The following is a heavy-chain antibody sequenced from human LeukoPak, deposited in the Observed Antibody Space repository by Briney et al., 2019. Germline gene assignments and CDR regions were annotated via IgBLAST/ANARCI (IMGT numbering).Heavy chain of an antibody. CDR1: GYTFTSYD. CDR2: MNPSSGNT. D-gene: IGHD3-9*01. CDR3: ARGLDVERSSAWSWGPKKFYYNVMDV. J-gene: IGHJ6*02. V-gene: IGHV1-8*01. Sequence: ASVKVSCKASGYTFTSYDINWVRQATGQGLEWMGWMNPSSGNTAYAQRFQGRVTMTRDTSTNTAFLQLTSLRSEDTAVYYCARGLDVERSSAWSWGPKKFYYNVMDVWGQGTTVTVSS.